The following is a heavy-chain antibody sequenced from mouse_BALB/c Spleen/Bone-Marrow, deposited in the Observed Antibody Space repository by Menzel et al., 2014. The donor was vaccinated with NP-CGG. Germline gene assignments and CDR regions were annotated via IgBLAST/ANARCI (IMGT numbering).Heavy chain of an antibody. Sequence: QVQLQQPGAELVRPGVSVKISCKGSGYTFTDYAMHWVKQSHAKSLEWIGVISTYYGDARYNQNFKGKATMTVDRSSSTAYMELARLTSEDSAIYYCARRYANPYYAMDYWGQGTSVTVSS. D-gene: IGHD2-10*02. V-gene: IGHV1S137*01. CDR1: GYTFTDYA. J-gene: IGHJ4*01. CDR2: ISTYYGDA. CDR3: ARRYANPYYAMDY.